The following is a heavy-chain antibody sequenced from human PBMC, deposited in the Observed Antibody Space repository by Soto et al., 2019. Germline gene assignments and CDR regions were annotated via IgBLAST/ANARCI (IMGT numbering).Heavy chain of an antibody. CDR2: INPNGGST. CDR3: GRGLFAGDA. J-gene: IGHJ6*04. V-gene: IGHV1-46*03. CDR1: GYTFTSYY. Sequence: QVQLVQSGAEVKKPGASVKVSCKASGYTFTSYYIHWVRQAPGQGLEWMGIINPNGGSTNYAQKFQGRVTLTRDTSTSTVYMDLSSLRSEDTAVYYCGRGLFAGDAWGKGTSVTVSS.